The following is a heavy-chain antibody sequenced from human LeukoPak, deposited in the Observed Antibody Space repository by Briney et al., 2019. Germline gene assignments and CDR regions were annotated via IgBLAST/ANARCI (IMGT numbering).Heavy chain of an antibody. Sequence: ASVKVSCKASGYTFTGYYMHWVRQAPGQGLEWMGWINPNSGGTNYAQKFQGRVTMTRDTSISTAYMELSRLRSDDTAVYYCARAALLLWFGELGIFDYWGQGTLVPVSS. CDR2: INPNSGGT. V-gene: IGHV1-2*02. CDR1: GYTFTGYY. CDR3: ARAALLLWFGELGIFDY. D-gene: IGHD3-10*01. J-gene: IGHJ4*02.